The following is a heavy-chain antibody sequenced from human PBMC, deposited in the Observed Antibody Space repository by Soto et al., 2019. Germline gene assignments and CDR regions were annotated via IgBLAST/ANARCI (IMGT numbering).Heavy chain of an antibody. V-gene: IGHV3-21*06. Sequence: EVHLVEAGGGLVKPGESLTLSCAASGFTFGSFTLNWVRQAPGKGLEWVSSISSSSAYIYYAESVKGRFTISRDNARSTLYLEMNSLRAEDTAVYYCARESEDLTSNFDYWGQGTLVTVSS. CDR3: ARESEDLTSNFDY. CDR2: ISSSSAYI. CDR1: GFTFGSFT. J-gene: IGHJ4*02.